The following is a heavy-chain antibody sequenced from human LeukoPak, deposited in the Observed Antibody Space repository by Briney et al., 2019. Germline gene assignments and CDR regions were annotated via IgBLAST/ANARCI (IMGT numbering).Heavy chain of an antibody. CDR1: GYTFTSYD. J-gene: IGHJ6*03. D-gene: IGHD6-13*01. Sequence: ASVKVSCKASGYTFTSYDISWVRQAPGQGLEWMRWISAYNGNTNYAQKLQGRVTLTTDTSTSTAYMELGSLRSDDTAVYYCARDGVTIAAEYYYYYMDVWGKGATVTVSS. CDR3: ARDGVTIAAEYYYYYMDV. CDR2: ISAYNGNT. V-gene: IGHV1-18*01.